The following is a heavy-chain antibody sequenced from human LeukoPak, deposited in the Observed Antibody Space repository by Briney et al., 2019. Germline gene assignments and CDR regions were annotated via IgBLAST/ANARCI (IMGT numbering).Heavy chain of an antibody. J-gene: IGHJ4*02. D-gene: IGHD6-19*01. V-gene: IGHV4-34*01. CDR1: GVPFSNYY. CDR2: INHSGYT. CDR3: TRAVAGHPD. Sequence: PSQTLSLTCVVSGVPFSNYYWSWVRQSPRQGLEWIGEINHSGYTNYNPSLKSRVTMSIDTSMNQFSLKLTSVTAADAGVYYCTRAVAGHPDWGQGTLVTVSS.